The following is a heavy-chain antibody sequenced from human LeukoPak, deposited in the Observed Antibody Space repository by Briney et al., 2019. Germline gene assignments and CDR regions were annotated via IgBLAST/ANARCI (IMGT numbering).Heavy chain of an antibody. D-gene: IGHD3-22*01. V-gene: IGHV4-59*08. CDR2: IYYSGST. Sequence: PSETLSLTCTVSGGSISSYYWTWIRQPPGKGLEWIGYIYYSGSTNYNPSLKSRVTISVDTSKNQFSLKLSSVTAADTAVYYCARHRYDSSGGATDAFDIWGLGAMVTVSA. J-gene: IGHJ3*02. CDR1: GGSISSYY. CDR3: ARHRYDSSGGATDAFDI.